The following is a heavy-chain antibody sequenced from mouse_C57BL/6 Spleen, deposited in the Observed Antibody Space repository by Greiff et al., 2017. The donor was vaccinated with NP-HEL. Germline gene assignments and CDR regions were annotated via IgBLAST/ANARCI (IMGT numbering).Heavy chain of an antibody. J-gene: IGHJ3*01. D-gene: IGHD4-1*01. Sequence: QVQLQQSGAELVRPGTSVKVSCKASGYAFTNSLIEWVKQRPGQGLEWIGVINPGSGGTKYTEKFKGKATLTADKSSSTAYMQLSSRTSEDSAVYFCAREEPPWGWFAYWGQGTMVTVSA. CDR2: INPGSGGT. CDR1: GYAFTNSL. CDR3: AREEPPWGWFAY. V-gene: IGHV1-54*01.